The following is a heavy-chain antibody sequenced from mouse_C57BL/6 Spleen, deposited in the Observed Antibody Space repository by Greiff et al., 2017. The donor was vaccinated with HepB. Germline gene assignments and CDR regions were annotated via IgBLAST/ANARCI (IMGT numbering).Heavy chain of an antibody. CDR3: AREGYDYGYYAMDY. J-gene: IGHJ4*01. V-gene: IGHV1-82*01. CDR1: GYAFSSSW. CDR2: IYPGDGDT. D-gene: IGHD2-4*01. Sequence: QVQLKQSGPELVKPGASVKISCKASGYAFSSSWMNWVKQRPGKGLEWIGRIYPGDGDTNYNGKFKGKATLTADKSSSTAYMQLSSLTSEDSAVYFCAREGYDYGYYAMDYWGQGTSVTVSS.